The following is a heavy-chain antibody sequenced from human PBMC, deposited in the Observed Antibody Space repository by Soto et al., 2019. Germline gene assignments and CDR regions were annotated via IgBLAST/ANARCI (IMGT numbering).Heavy chain of an antibody. V-gene: IGHV1-3*01. CDR3: ARGGYSSRYYYSFDS. Sequence: QVQLVQSGAEVKKPGASVKVSCKASGYTFPNYAIHWVRQAPGQRLECMGWINAASGNTKYSQSFQGRVTITRDTSASTAYMELSSLTSEDTAVYYCARGGYSSRYYYSFDSWGQGTLVTVSS. D-gene: IGHD2-2*01. CDR1: GYTFPNYA. J-gene: IGHJ4*02. CDR2: INAASGNT.